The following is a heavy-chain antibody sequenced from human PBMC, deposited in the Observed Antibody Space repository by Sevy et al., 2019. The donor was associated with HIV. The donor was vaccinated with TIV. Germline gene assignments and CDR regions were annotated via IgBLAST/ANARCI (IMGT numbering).Heavy chain of an antibody. CDR3: ASRSGSYSTGFDY. CDR2: IYPGHSDT. D-gene: IGHD1-26*01. Sequence: GESLKISCKGSGYSFTSYWIGWVRQMPGKGLEWVGIIYPGHSDTRYSPSFQGQVTISADKSISTAYLQWSSLKASDTAMYYCASRSGSYSTGFDYWGQGTLVTVSS. V-gene: IGHV5-51*01. J-gene: IGHJ4*02. CDR1: GYSFTSYW.